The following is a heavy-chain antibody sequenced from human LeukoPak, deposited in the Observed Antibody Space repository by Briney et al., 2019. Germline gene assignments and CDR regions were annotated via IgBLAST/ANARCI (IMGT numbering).Heavy chain of an antibody. D-gene: IGHD5-18*01. V-gene: IGHV4-31*03. Sequence: SETLSLTCTVSGGSISSGGYYWSWIRQHPGKGLEWIGYIYYSGSTYYNPSLKSRVTISVDKSKNQFSLKLSSVTAADTAVYYCARRGYSYGYADYWGQGTLVTVSS. CDR2: IYYSGST. J-gene: IGHJ4*02. CDR1: GGSISSGGYY. CDR3: ARRGYSYGYADY.